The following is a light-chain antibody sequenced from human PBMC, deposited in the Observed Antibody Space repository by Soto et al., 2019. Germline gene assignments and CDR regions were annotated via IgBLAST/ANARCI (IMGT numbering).Light chain of an antibody. V-gene: IGKV3-20*01. J-gene: IGKJ4*01. CDR1: QSVSSSY. Sequence: EIVLTQSPGTLSLSPGERDTLSCRASQSVSSSYLAWYQQKPGQAPRLLIYGASSRATGIPDRFSGSGSGTDFTLTISRLEAEDFAVYYCQQYGSSPLLTFGGGTKVEIK. CDR3: QQYGSSPLLT. CDR2: GAS.